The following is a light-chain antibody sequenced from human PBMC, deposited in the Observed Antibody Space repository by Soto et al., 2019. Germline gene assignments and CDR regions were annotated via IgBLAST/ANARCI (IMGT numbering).Light chain of an antibody. J-gene: IGKJ1*01. CDR1: QSVLYSSNNKTH. Sequence: IVMTQSPDSLTVSLGERATINCKSSQSVLYSSNNKTHLAWYQQKPGQPPNLLIDWASTRASGVPDRFSGSGSGTDFALTVSSLQSEDFAVYYCQQYNNWPWTFGQGTKVEIK. CDR2: WAS. V-gene: IGKV4-1*01. CDR3: QQYNNWPWT.